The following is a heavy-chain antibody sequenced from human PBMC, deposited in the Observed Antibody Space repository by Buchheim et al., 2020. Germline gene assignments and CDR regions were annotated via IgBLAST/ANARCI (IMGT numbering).Heavy chain of an antibody. CDR2: INHSGST. J-gene: IGHJ6*02. V-gene: IGHV4-34*01. CDR3: ARGRVKLGQYYYYYYGMDV. D-gene: IGHD1-26*01. CDR1: GGSFSGYY. Sequence: QVQLQQWGAGLLKPSETLSLTCAVYGGSFSGYYWSWIRQPPGKGLEWIGEINHSGSTNYNPSLKSRVTISGETSKKQFSQKLSSVTAADTALYYCARGRVKLGQYYYYYYGMDVWGQETT.